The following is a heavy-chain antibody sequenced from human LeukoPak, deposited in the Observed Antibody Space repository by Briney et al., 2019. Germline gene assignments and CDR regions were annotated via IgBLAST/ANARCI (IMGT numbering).Heavy chain of an antibody. V-gene: IGHV4-39*01. CDR1: GGSISGSSYY. CDR3: ARRRSYGTFDY. J-gene: IGHJ4*02. CDR2: IYYSGST. D-gene: IGHD5-18*01. Sequence: PSETPSLTCTVSGGSISGSSYYWGWIRQPPGKGLEWIGSIYYSGSTYYNPSLKSRVTISVDTSKNQFSLKLSSVTAADTAVYYCARRRSYGTFDYWGQGTLVTVSS.